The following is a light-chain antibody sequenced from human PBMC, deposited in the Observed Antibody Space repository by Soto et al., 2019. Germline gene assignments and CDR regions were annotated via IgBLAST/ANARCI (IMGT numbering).Light chain of an antibody. J-gene: IGKJ5*01. Sequence: EIVLTQSPATLSLSPGERATLSCGASQSVSSNLAWYQQKPGQAPRLLIYGASTRATDLPARFSGSGSGTDFTLTMSDREPEDFAVYYCQQSSNWPLTFGQATRLALK. V-gene: IGKV3D-11*03. CDR2: GAS. CDR1: QSVSSN. CDR3: QQSSNWPLT.